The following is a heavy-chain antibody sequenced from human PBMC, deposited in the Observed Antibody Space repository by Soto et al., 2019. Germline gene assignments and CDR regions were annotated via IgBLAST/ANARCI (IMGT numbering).Heavy chain of an antibody. V-gene: IGHV4-30-4*01. CDR3: ARGPTVTTDY. Sequence: QVQLQESGPGLVKPSQTLSLTCTVSGGSIRSDFHYWSWFHQPPGKGLEWIGYIYSSGSTYYNPSLKSQVSISVDTSKNQFSLKLSSVTAADTAVYYCARGPTVTTDYWGQGALVTVSS. D-gene: IGHD4-17*01. CDR2: IYSSGST. CDR1: GGSIRSDFHY. J-gene: IGHJ4*02.